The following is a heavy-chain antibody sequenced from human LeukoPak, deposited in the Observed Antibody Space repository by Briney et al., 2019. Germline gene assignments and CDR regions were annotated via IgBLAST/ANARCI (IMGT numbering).Heavy chain of an antibody. D-gene: IGHD3-10*01. V-gene: IGHV1-2*02. CDR1: GGTFSSYA. CDR2: INPNSGGT. J-gene: IGHJ3*02. Sequence: ASVKVSCKASGGTFSSYAISWVRQAPGQGLEWMGWINPNSGGTNYAQKFQGRVTMTRNTSISTAYMELSRLGSDDTAVYYCARFRDAFDIWGQGTMVTVSS. CDR3: ARFRDAFDI.